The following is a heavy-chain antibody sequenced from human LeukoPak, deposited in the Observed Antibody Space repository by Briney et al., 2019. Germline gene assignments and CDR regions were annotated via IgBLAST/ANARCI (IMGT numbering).Heavy chain of an antibody. J-gene: IGHJ4*02. CDR1: GFTLSSYV. CDR3: ARDLPTVVIFGAFDS. CDR2: MSSDGSNR. D-gene: IGHD3-3*01. Sequence: GGSQRLSCAASGFTLSSYVMHWVRQAPGKGLECVAVMSSDGSNRYYADSVKGRFTVSRDNSKNTLYLQMNSLRPEDTAVYYCARDLPTVVIFGAFDSWGQGTLVTVSP. V-gene: IGHV3-30*04.